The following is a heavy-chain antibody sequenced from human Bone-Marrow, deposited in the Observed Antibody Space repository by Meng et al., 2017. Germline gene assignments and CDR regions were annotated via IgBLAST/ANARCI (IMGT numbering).Heavy chain of an antibody. Sequence: GESLKISCAASGFTFSSYAMHWVRQAPGKGLEYVSAISSYGGSTYYANSVKGRFTISRDNSKNTLYLQMGSLRAEDMAVYYCARSPAMVKPYFDYWGQGTLVTAS. D-gene: IGHD5-18*01. J-gene: IGHJ4*02. CDR3: ARSPAMVKPYFDY. CDR1: GFTFSSYA. V-gene: IGHV3-64*01. CDR2: ISSYGGST.